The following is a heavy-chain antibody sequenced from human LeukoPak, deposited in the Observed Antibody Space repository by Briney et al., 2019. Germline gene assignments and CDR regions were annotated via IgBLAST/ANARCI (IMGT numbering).Heavy chain of an antibody. D-gene: IGHD3-3*01. CDR3: ADYGVSGVRNNFY. V-gene: IGHV3-23*01. CDR1: GLAFSSYA. Sequence: GGSLRLSCAASGLAFSSYAMSWVRQAAGKRLEGVSTISVASNTFYADSVKGRFTISRDNSRNTVYLQMTSLRADDTAVYYCADYGVSGVRNNFYWGQGTLVTVSS. J-gene: IGHJ4*02. CDR2: ISVASNT.